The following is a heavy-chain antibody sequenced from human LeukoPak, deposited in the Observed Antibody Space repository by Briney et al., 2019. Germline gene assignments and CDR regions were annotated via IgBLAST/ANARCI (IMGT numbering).Heavy chain of an antibody. CDR2: IYYSGST. CDR3: ARVTTVTLGYFDY. D-gene: IGHD4-17*01. V-gene: IGHV4-59*01. J-gene: IGHJ4*02. Sequence: PSETLSLTCTVSGGSISSYCWSWIRQPPGKGLEWIGYIYYSGSTNYNPSLKSRVTISVDTSKNQFSLKLSSVTAADTAVYYCARVTTVTLGYFDYWGQGTLVTVSS. CDR1: GGSISSYC.